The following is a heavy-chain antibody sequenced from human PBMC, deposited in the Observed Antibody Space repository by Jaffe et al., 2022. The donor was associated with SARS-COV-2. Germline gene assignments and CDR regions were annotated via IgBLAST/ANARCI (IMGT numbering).Heavy chain of an antibody. CDR3: TRANDAIGLNWFDS. Sequence: EVQLVESGGGLVQPGGSLRLSCAASGFTFTNYWMHWARQAPGKGLVWVSRINTDGSRTDYADSVKGRFTFSRDNAKNTLYLQMDSLSAEDTGVYYCTRANDAIGLNWFDSWGQGTLVTVSS. V-gene: IGHV3-74*01. CDR2: INTDGSRT. J-gene: IGHJ5*01. CDR1: GFTFTNYW. D-gene: IGHD2-2*01.